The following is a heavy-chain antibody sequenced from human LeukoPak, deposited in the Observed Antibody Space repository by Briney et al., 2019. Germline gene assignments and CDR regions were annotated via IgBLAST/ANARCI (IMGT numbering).Heavy chain of an antibody. V-gene: IGHV1-18*01. CDR3: ARDQVSVWTQWLFGKNWFDP. J-gene: IGHJ5*02. CDR1: GYTFTSYG. D-gene: IGHD6-19*01. Sequence: ASVKVSCKASGYTFTSYGISWVRQAPGQGLKWMGWISAYNGNTNYAQKLQGRVTMTTDTSTSTAYMELRSLRSDDTAVYYCARDQVSVWTQWLFGKNWFDPWGQGTLVTVSS. CDR2: ISAYNGNT.